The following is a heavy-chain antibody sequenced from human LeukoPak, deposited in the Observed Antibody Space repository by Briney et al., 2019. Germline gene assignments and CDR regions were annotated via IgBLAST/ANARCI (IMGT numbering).Heavy chain of an antibody. CDR1: GYTFTGYY. CDR3: ASRSGLRWGELSLY. J-gene: IGHJ4*02. D-gene: IGHD3-16*02. V-gene: IGHV1-2*02. Sequence: ASVTVSYKASGYTFTGYYMHWVRQAPGQGLEWMGWINPNSGGTNYAQKFQGRVTMTRDTSISTAYMELSRLRSDDTAVYYCASRSGLRWGELSLYWGQGTLVTVSS. CDR2: INPNSGGT.